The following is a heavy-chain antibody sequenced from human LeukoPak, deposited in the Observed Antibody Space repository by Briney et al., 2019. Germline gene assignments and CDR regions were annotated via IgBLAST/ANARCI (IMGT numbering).Heavy chain of an antibody. Sequence: GGSLRLSCAASGFTLSTYAMSWVRQAPGKGLEWVSVIRGSGGITYYADSVKGRFTVSRDNSKNTLYLQMNSLRAEDTAVYYCASTSIAAAGDFFDYWGQGTLVTVSS. J-gene: IGHJ4*02. V-gene: IGHV3-23*01. D-gene: IGHD6-13*01. CDR1: GFTLSTYA. CDR2: IRGSGGIT. CDR3: ASTSIAAAGDFFDY.